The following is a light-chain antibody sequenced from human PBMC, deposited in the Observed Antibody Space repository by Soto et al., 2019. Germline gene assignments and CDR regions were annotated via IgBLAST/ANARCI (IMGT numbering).Light chain of an antibody. CDR3: QQYYSYPRT. CDR1: QGISSY. J-gene: IGKJ4*01. Sequence: AIRMTQSPSSFSASTGDRVTITCRASQGISSYLAWYQQKPGKAPKLLIYAASTLQSGVPSRFSGSGSGTELTLTISCLQSEDFATYYCQQYYSYPRTFGGGTKVDIK. V-gene: IGKV1-8*01. CDR2: AAS.